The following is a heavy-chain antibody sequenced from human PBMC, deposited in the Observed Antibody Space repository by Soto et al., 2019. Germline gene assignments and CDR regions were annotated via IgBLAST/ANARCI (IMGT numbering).Heavy chain of an antibody. J-gene: IGHJ6*02. V-gene: IGHV3-30*18. Sequence: GGSLRLSCAASGFTFSSYGMHWVRQAPGKGLEWVAVISYDGSNKYYADSVKGRFTISRDNSKNTLYLQMNSLRAEDTAVYYCAKVRRVYYYYGMDVRGQGTTVTVSS. CDR1: GFTFSSYG. CDR2: ISYDGSNK. CDR3: AKVRRVYYYYGMDV.